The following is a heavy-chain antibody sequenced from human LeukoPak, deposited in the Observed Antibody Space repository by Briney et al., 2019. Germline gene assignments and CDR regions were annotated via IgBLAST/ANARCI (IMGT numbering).Heavy chain of an antibody. V-gene: IGHV1-2*02. Sequence: ASVKVSCKASGYTFTGYYMHWVRQAPGQGLGWMGWINPNSGGTNYAQKFQGRVSMTRDTSLSTAYMELSRLRSDDTAVYYCARGSQWELLPRDDYWGQGTLVTVSS. CDR3: ARGSQWELLPRDDY. CDR1: GYTFTGYY. J-gene: IGHJ4*02. CDR2: INPNSGGT. D-gene: IGHD1-26*01.